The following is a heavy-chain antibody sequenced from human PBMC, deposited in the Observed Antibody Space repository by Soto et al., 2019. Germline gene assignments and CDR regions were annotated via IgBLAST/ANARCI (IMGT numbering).Heavy chain of an antibody. J-gene: IGHJ6*02. Sequence: ASVKVSCKASGGTFSSYAISWVRQAPGQGLEWMGGIIPIFGTANYAQKFQGRVTITADESTSTAYMELSSLRSEDTAVYYCARDHSSGWPTFDYYYYYGMDVWGQGTTVTVSS. CDR2: IIPIFGTA. CDR3: ARDHSSGWPTFDYYYYYGMDV. V-gene: IGHV1-69*13. CDR1: GGTFSSYA. D-gene: IGHD6-19*01.